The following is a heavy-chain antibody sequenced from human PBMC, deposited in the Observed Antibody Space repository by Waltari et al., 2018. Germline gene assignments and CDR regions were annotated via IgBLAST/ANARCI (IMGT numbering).Heavy chain of an antibody. CDR3: AREIKVATVTPYYYYGMDV. CDR2: INPNSGGT. Sequence: QVQLVQSGAEVKKPGASVKVSCKASGYTFTGYYMHWVRQAPGQELEWMGRINPNSGGTNYAQKFQGRVTMTRDTSISTAYMELSRLRSDDTAVYYCAREIKVATVTPYYYYGMDVWGQGTTVTVSS. D-gene: IGHD4-4*01. J-gene: IGHJ6*02. V-gene: IGHV1-2*06. CDR1: GYTFTGYY.